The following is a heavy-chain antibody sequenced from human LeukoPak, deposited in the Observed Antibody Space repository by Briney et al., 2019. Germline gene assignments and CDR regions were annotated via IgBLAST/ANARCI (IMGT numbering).Heavy chain of an antibody. CDR1: GYTFTNFP. Sequence: GASVKVSCKASGYTFTNFPMNWVRQAPGQGLEWMGSINTNTGNPTYVQAFTGRFVFSLDTSVSTAYLQITSLETEDTAVYYCARATTVTSFRIEYFQLWGQGTLVTVSS. V-gene: IGHV7-4-1*02. D-gene: IGHD4-17*01. CDR3: ARATTVTSFRIEYFQL. CDR2: INTNTGNP. J-gene: IGHJ1*01.